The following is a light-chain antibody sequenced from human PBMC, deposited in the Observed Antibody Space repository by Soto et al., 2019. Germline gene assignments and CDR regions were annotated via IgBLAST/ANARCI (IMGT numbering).Light chain of an antibody. CDR1: QSFGSN. V-gene: IGKV3-15*01. J-gene: IGKJ5*01. CDR3: QQYNNWPPN. Sequence: EVVMTQSPATLSVSPGERATLSCRASQSFGSNLAWYQQKPGQAPRLLLYGTSTRATGIPDRFTGSGSGTEFTLTVSSLQSEDIAVYFCQQYNNWPPNFGQGTRLEIK. CDR2: GTS.